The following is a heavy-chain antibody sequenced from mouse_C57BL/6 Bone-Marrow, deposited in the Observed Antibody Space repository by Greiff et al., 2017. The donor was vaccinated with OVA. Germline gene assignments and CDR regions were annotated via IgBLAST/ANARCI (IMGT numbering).Heavy chain of an antibody. J-gene: IGHJ3*01. CDR2: IDPENGDT. CDR1: GFNIKDDY. CDR3: TLLGEGAY. V-gene: IGHV14-4*01. Sequence: EVKLEESGAELVRPGASVKLSCTASGFNIKDDYMHWVKQRPEQGLEWIGWIDPENGDTEYASKFQGKATITADTSSNTAYLQLSSLTSEDTAVYYCTLLGEGAYWGQGTLVTVSA. D-gene: IGHD4-1*01.